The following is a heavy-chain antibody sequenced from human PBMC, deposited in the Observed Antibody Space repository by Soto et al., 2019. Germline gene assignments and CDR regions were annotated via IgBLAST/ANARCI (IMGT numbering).Heavy chain of an antibody. V-gene: IGHV1-69*01. CDR3: ARDLDYGGNSSLLGDY. CDR1: GGTFSSYA. Sequence: QVQLVQSGAEVKKPGSSVKVSCKASGGTFSSYAISWVRQAPGQGLEWMGGIIPIFGTANYAQKFQGRVRSTAGDSASIGYMELSRLSSEDTAVYYCARDLDYGGNSSLLGDYWGQGTLVTVSS. J-gene: IGHJ4*02. D-gene: IGHD4-17*01. CDR2: IIPIFGTA.